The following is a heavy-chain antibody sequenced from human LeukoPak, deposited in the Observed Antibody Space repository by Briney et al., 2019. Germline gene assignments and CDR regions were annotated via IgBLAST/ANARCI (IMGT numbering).Heavy chain of an antibody. V-gene: IGHV3-23*01. CDR2: ISGSGGSS. D-gene: IGHD6-13*01. CDR3: AKPYSSNWYLEYFQH. CDR1: GFTFSTYA. Sequence: GGSLRLSCAASGFTFSTYAMSWVRQAPGKGLEWVSAISGSGGSSYYADSVKGRFTISRDNSKNTLYLQMNSLRAEDTAVYYCAKPYSSNWYLEYFQHWGQGTLVTVSS. J-gene: IGHJ1*01.